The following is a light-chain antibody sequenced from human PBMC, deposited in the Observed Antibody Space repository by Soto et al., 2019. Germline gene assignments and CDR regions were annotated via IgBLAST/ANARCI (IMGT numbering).Light chain of an antibody. Sequence: QSALTQPASVSGSPGQSIAISCTGTSSDVGGYDYVSWFQQHPGRAPKLLIYEVINRPSGVSTRFSGSKSGNTASLTISGLQAEGEADFYCSSFTSTKTWVFGGGTKLTVL. CDR1: SSDVGGYDY. J-gene: IGLJ3*02. V-gene: IGLV2-14*01. CDR3: SSFTSTKTWV. CDR2: EVI.